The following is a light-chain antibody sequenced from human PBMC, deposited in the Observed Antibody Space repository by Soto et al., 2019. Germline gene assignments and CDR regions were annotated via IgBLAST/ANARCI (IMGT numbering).Light chain of an antibody. J-gene: IGLJ3*02. V-gene: IGLV2-14*01. CDR1: SSDVGGYNY. CDR3: SSYTRSSTHWV. Sequence: QSVLTQPASVSGSPGQSITISCTGTSSDVGGYNYVSWYQQHPGKAPKLMIYEVSNRPSGVSNRFSGSKSGNTASLTISGLQAEDEADYYCSSYTRSSTHWVFGGGTKVNVL. CDR2: EVS.